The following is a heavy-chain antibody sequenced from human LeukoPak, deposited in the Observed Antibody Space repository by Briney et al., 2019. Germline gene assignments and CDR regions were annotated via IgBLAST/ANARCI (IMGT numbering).Heavy chain of an antibody. Sequence: PGGSLRLSCAASGFTFSSYWMTWVRQAPGKGLEGVANIKQDGSEKYYEDSVKGRFTISRDNVKNSLYLQMNRLRAEDTAVYYCARGSSDFWSYYFDYWGQGTRVSVSS. D-gene: IGHD3-3*01. J-gene: IGHJ4*02. CDR2: IKQDGSEK. CDR3: ARGSSDFWSYYFDY. V-gene: IGHV3-7*01. CDR1: GFTFSSYW.